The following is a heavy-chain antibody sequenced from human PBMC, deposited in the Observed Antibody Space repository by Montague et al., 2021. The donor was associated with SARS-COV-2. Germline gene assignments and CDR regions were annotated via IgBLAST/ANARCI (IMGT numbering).Heavy chain of an antibody. CDR1: GASIHSYY. CDR3: ARALRVGGGWFDP. D-gene: IGHD1-26*01. V-gene: IGHV4-4*07. CDR2: LHSSGST. Sequence: SXTLSLTCIVSGASIHSYYWSWIRQSAEKGLEWIGRLHSSGSTNYNPSLKTRVTMSVDTSKNQFSLKLTSVTAADTAVYYCARALRVGGGWFDPWGQGTPVTVSS. J-gene: IGHJ5*02.